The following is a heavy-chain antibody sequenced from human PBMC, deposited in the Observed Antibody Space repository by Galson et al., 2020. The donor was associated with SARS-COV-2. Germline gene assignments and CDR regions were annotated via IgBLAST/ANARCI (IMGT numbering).Heavy chain of an antibody. CDR2: VLTSGPT. J-gene: IGHJ5*02. V-gene: IGHV4-39*07. Sequence: SETLSLTCTVSGGSIRSSNYYWGWIRPPPGKGLEWIGSVLTSGPTHYSPSLQSRVTISVDTSKNQFSLNLNSVTAADTAMYYCARDATSSGWYNWFDPWGQGTLVTVSS. D-gene: IGHD6-19*01. CDR1: GGSIRSSNYY. CDR3: ARDATSSGWYNWFDP.